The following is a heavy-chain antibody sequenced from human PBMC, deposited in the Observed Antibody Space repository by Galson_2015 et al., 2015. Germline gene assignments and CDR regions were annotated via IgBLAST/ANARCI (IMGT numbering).Heavy chain of an antibody. CDR3: ARAFYGSGSHYGDY. CDR2: IYPGDSDT. D-gene: IGHD3-10*01. J-gene: IGHJ4*02. V-gene: IGHV5-51*01. CDR1: GYSFATHW. Sequence: SGAEVKKPGEFLKISCKGSGYSFATHWIAWVRQMPGKGLEWMGVIYPGDSDTRYSPSFQGQVTISVDKSISTAYLQWSSLKASDTAMYYCARAFYGSGSHYGDYWGQGTLVTVSS.